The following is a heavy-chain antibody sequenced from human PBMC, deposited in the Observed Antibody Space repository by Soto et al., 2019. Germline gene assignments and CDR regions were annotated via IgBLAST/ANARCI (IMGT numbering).Heavy chain of an antibody. CDR3: AKAYDSSGYQRGEFDY. J-gene: IGHJ4*02. CDR2: ISGSGGST. V-gene: IGHV3-23*01. CDR1: GFTFSSYA. D-gene: IGHD3-22*01. Sequence: GGSLRLSCAASGFTFSSYAMSWVRQAPGKGLEWVSAISGSGGSTYYADSVKGRFTISRDNSKNTLYLQMNSLRAEDTAVYYCAKAYDSSGYQRGEFDYWGQGTLVTVSS.